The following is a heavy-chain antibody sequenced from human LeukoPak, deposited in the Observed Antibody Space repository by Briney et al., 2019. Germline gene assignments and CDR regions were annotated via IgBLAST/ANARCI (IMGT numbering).Heavy chain of an antibody. D-gene: IGHD5-18*01. J-gene: IGHJ5*02. Sequence: SETLSLTCTVSGGSISSYYWSWIRQPPGKGLEWIGYIYYSGSTNYNPSPKSRVTISVDTSKNQFSLKLSSVTAADTAVYYCARDVWDSSGYSYGSLNWFDPWGQGTLVTVSS. CDR3: ARDVWDSSGYSYGSLNWFDP. CDR2: IYYSGST. CDR1: GGSISSYY. V-gene: IGHV4-59*01.